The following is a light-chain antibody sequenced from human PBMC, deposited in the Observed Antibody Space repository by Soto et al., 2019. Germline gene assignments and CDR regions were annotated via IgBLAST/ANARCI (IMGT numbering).Light chain of an antibody. V-gene: IGKV1-5*03. CDR3: QHYNSYSEA. Sequence: DTPITQSPAALSGSVGDRVTITCRASQTISSWLAWYQQKPGKAPKLLIYKASTLKSGVPSRFSGSGSGTEFTLTISSLQPDDFATYYCQHYNSYSEAFGQGTEVDIK. CDR2: KAS. CDR1: QTISSW. J-gene: IGKJ1*01.